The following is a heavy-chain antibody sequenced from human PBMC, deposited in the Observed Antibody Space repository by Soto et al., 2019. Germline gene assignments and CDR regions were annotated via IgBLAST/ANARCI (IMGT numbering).Heavy chain of an antibody. Sequence: TSETLSLTCTVSGGSISSYYWSWIRQPPGKGLEWIGYIYYSGSTNYNPSLKSRVTISVDTSKNQFSLKLSSVTAADTAVYYCARGTYSSSWFDYWGQGTLVTVSS. CDR3: ARGTYSSSWFDY. CDR2: IYYSGST. CDR1: GGSISSYY. D-gene: IGHD6-13*01. V-gene: IGHV4-59*01. J-gene: IGHJ4*02.